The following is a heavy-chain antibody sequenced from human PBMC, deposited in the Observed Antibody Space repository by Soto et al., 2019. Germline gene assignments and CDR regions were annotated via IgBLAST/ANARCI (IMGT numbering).Heavy chain of an antibody. CDR3: ARDYAFYFDY. J-gene: IGHJ4*02. Sequence: PGGSLRLSCAASGFTFSNNGMHWVRQAPGKGLEWVAVIWYDGSNKYYADSVKGRFTISRDSSKNTLYLQMDSLRAEDTAMYYCARDYAFYFDYWGQGTLVTVSS. D-gene: IGHD3-16*01. V-gene: IGHV3-33*01. CDR1: GFTFSNNG. CDR2: IWYDGSNK.